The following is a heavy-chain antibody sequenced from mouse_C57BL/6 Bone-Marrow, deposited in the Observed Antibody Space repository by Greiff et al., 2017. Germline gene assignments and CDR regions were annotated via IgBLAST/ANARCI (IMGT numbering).Heavy chain of an antibody. J-gene: IGHJ3*01. CDR2: IWGGGST. CDR1: GFSLTSYG. V-gene: IGHV2-9*01. D-gene: IGHD2-4*01. Sequence: QVQLKESGPGLVAPSPCLSISCTASGFSLTSYGVDWVRQPPGKGLEWLGVIWGGGSTNYNSALMSRLSIIKDNSKSQVCIKMNRLQTDDTAMYYCAKHNYDYPFAYWGQGTLVTVSA. CDR3: AKHNYDYPFAY.